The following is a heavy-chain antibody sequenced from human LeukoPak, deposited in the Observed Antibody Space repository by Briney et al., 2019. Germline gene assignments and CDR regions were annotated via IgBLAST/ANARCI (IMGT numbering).Heavy chain of an antibody. CDR1: GGSISSFY. CDR3: ARTSLAFCGGDCFSHPFDF. D-gene: IGHD2-21*01. CDR2: ISYSGTT. V-gene: IGHV4-59*01. Sequence: PSETLSLTCTISGGSISSFYWSWIRQPPGKGLEWIGYISYSGTTNYNPSLKSRVTISVDTSKNQFSLNLSSATAADTAVYYCARTSLAFCGGDCFSHPFDFWGQGTLVTVSP. J-gene: IGHJ4*02.